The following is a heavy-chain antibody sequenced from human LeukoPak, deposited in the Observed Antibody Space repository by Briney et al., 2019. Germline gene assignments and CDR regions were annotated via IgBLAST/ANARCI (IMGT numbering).Heavy chain of an antibody. CDR1: GFTFSNYW. V-gene: IGHV3-15*01. D-gene: IGHD3-10*01. Sequence: GGSLRLSCLASGFTFSNYWMTWVRQAPGKGLEWVGRIKSKTDGGTTDHAAPMKGRFTISRDDSKNTLYLQMNSLETEDTAMYYCTTGAVRGIIIYYFDYWGQGTLVTVSS. CDR2: IKSKTDGGTT. J-gene: IGHJ4*02. CDR3: TTGAVRGIIIYYFDY.